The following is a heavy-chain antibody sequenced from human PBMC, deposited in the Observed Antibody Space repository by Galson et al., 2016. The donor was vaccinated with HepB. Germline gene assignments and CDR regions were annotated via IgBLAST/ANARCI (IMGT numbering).Heavy chain of an antibody. V-gene: IGHV3-30*18. D-gene: IGHD6-13*01. J-gene: IGHJ4*02. CDR2: ISNDGSNK. CDR1: GFTFNTYA. CDR3: AKDRSAAGRRFDF. Sequence: SLRLSCAASGFTFNTYAMHWVRQAPGKGLEWVAVISNDGSNKYYVDSVKGQFTISRDNSKNTLSLQMNSLRAEDTAVYYCAKDRSAAGRRFDFWGQGTLVSVSS.